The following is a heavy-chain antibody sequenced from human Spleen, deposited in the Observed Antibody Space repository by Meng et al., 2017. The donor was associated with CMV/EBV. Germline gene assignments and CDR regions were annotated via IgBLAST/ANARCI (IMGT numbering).Heavy chain of an antibody. D-gene: IGHD3-22*01. V-gene: IGHV3-23*01. J-gene: IGHJ3*01. Sequence: GESLKISCEGSGFTFNSYAMSWVRQAPGKGLEWVSAISGSGGSTYYAASLKGRFTISRDHAENTLHLQMNGLRPEDAAVYYCARVTANYYDPSNSSPGAFDVWGQGSMVTVSS. CDR2: ISGSGGST. CDR1: GFTFNSYA. CDR3: ARVTANYYDPSNSSPGAFDV.